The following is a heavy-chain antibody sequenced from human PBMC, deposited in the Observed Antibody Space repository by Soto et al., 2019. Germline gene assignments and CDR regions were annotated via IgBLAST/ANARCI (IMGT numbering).Heavy chain of an antibody. J-gene: IGHJ6*03. CDR1: GDSVSSNSAA. V-gene: IGHV6-1*01. D-gene: IGHD4-17*01. CDR3: ARGRYGDYSWDYYYYMDV. Sequence: SQTLSLTCAISGDSVSSNSAAWNWIRQSPSRGLEWLGRTYYRSKWYNDYAVSVKSRITINPDTSKNQFSLQLNSVTPEDTAVYYCARGRYGDYSWDYYYYMDVWGKGTTVTVSS. CDR2: TYYRSKWYN.